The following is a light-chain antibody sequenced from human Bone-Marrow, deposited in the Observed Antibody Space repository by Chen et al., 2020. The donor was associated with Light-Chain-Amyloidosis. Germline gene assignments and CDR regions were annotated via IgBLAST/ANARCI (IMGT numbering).Light chain of an antibody. V-gene: IGLV3-21*02. CDR1: NIGSTS. J-gene: IGLJ3*02. Sequence: SYVLTQPSSVSVAPGQTATIACGGNNIGSTSVHWYQQTPGQAPLLVVYDDSDLPSGIPARLSGSNSGNTATLTISRVEAGDEADYYCQVWDRSGDRPVFGGGTKLTVL. CDR3: QVWDRSGDRPV. CDR2: DDS.